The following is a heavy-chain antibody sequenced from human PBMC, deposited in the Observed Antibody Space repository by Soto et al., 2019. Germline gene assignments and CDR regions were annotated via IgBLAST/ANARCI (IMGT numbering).Heavy chain of an antibody. CDR1: GDMFRNSA. CDR3: ARARLSNGDPNIYFFYGLDV. V-gene: IGHV1-69*01. D-gene: IGHD3-10*01. CDR2: IIPLFRKT. J-gene: IGHJ6*02. Sequence: QVQLVQYGAEVKRPGSSVKVSCKASGDMFRNSAFTWVRQAPGQGLAWMGVIIPLFRKTDVAQKFQGRVNLTADESTSSLYMEVSSLTSEDTAVYFCARARLSNGDPNIYFFYGLDVWGQGTTITVSS.